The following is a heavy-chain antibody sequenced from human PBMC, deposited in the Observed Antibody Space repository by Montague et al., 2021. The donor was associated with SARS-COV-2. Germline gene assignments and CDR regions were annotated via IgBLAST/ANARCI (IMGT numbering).Heavy chain of an antibody. J-gene: IGHJ6*02. D-gene: IGHD6-19*01. CDR1: GFTVSSNY. CDR2: IYSGSGST. V-gene: IGHV3-66*01. Sequence: SLSLSCAASGFTVSSNYMSWVRQAPGKGLGWVSVIYSGSGSTYYADSVKGRFTISRDISKNTLYLQMNSLRAEDTAVYYCARAPGSSYSSGWYDYYYGMDVWGQGTTVTVSS. CDR3: ARAPGSSYSSGWYDYYYGMDV.